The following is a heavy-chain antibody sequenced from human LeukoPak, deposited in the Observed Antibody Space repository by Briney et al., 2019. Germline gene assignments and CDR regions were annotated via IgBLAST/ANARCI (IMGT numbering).Heavy chain of an antibody. CDR1: GFTVSSNY. Sequence: GGSLRLSCAASGFTVSSNYMSWVRQAPGKGLEWVSVIYSGGSTYYADSVKGRFTISRDNSKNTLYLQMNSLRAEDTAVYYCARGGLGYCSSTSCYMALYDAFDIWGQGTMVTVSS. D-gene: IGHD2-2*02. CDR3: ARGGLGYCSSTSCYMALYDAFDI. CDR2: IYSGGST. J-gene: IGHJ3*02. V-gene: IGHV3-53*01.